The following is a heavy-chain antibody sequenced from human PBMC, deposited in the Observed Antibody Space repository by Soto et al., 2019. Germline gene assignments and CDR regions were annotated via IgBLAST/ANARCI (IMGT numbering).Heavy chain of an antibody. CDR2: INSDGSST. CDR1: GFTFSSYW. Sequence: EVQLVESGGGLVQPGGSLRLSCAASGFTFSSYWMHWVRQAPGKGRVWVSRINSDGSSTYYADSVRGRFTISRDNAKNTLYLQMNSLRAEDTAVYYCATAVPFDYWGQGTLVTVSS. V-gene: IGHV3-74*01. CDR3: ATAVPFDY. D-gene: IGHD2-2*01. J-gene: IGHJ4*02.